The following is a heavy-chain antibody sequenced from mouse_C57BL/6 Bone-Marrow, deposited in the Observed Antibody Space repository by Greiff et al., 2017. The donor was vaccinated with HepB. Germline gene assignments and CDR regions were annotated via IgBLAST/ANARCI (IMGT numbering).Heavy chain of an antibody. J-gene: IGHJ2*01. V-gene: IGHV1-76*01. CDR3: ARGDYYGSTFFDY. D-gene: IGHD1-1*01. CDR2: IYPGSGNT. Sequence: QVQLQQSGAELVRPGASVKLSCKASGYTFTDYYINWVKQRPGQGLEWIARIYPGSGNTYYNEKFKGKATLTAEKSSSTAYMQLSSLTSEDSAVYFCARGDYYGSTFFDYWGQGTTLTVSS. CDR1: GYTFTDYY.